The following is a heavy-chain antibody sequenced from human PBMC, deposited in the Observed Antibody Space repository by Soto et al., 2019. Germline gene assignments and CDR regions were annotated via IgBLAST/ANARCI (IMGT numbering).Heavy chain of an antibody. V-gene: IGHV3-9*01. CDR3: AKGRIAVAGNDAFDI. CDR1: GFTFDDYA. Sequence: VQLVESGGGLVQPGRSLRLSCAASGFTFDDYALHWVRQAPGKGLEWVSGISWNSGSIGYADSVKGRFTISRDNAKNSLYLQMNSLRAEDTALYYCAKGRIAVAGNDAFDIWGQGTMVTVSS. D-gene: IGHD6-19*01. J-gene: IGHJ3*02. CDR2: ISWNSGSI.